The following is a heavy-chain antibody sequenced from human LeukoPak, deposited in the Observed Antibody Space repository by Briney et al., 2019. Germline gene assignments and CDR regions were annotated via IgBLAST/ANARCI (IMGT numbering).Heavy chain of an antibody. D-gene: IGHD3-3*01. CDR3: VAERYDDNIGHREY. CDR1: GHILTELR. J-gene: IGHJ4*02. Sequence: ASVKVSCKVSGHILTELRIYWVRQAPGQGLEWMGSFDPEDGETMYAQKIQGRFSMTEDTSTDTAHMELTGLRSQDTAVYYCVAERYDDNIGHREYWGQGTLVSVSS. V-gene: IGHV1-24*01. CDR2: FDPEDGET.